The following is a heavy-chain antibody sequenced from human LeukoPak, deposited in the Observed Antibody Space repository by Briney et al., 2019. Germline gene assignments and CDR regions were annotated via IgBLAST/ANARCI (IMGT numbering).Heavy chain of an antibody. J-gene: IGHJ5*02. D-gene: IGHD3-3*01. CDR1: GFTFSSYA. V-gene: IGHV3-23*01. CDR2: ISSSSGST. CDR3: AKGYSDFWSGYLGWFDP. Sequence: PGGSLRLSCAASGFTFSSYAMSWVRQAPGKGLEWVSGISSSSGSTYYADSVKGRFTISRDNSENTLYLQMNSLRAEDTAVYYCAKGYSDFWSGYLGWFDPWGQGTLVTVSS.